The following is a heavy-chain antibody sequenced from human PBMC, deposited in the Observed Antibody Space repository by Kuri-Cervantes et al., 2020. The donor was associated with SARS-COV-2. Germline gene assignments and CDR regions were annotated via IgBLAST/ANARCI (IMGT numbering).Heavy chain of an antibody. CDR2: VNHRGST. J-gene: IGHJ6*03. CDR1: GESFSGYY. D-gene: IGHD3-9*01. V-gene: IGHV4-34*01. Sequence: GSPRLSCAFYGESFSGYYWNWIRQPPGKGLEWIGEVNHRGSTNYNPSLKSRVTISVDTSNKQFSLILSSVTAADTAVYYCARAYGLLRYIYYMDVWGRGITVTVSS. CDR3: ARAYGLLRYIYYMDV.